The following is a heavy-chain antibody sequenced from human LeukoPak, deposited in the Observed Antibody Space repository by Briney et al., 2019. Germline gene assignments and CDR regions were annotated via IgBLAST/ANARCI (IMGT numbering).Heavy chain of an antibody. CDR3: ARAVLHYDLLTGNYYYYMDV. J-gene: IGHJ6*03. V-gene: IGHV1-2*02. CDR2: INLNSGDT. D-gene: IGHD3-9*01. CDR1: GYTFTAYY. Sequence: ASVKVSCKASGYTFTAYYMHWVRQAPGQGLEWMGWINLNSGDTNYAQKFQGRVTMTRDTSISTAYMELSSLRSEDTAVYYCARAVLHYDLLTGNYYYYMDVWGKGTKVTISS.